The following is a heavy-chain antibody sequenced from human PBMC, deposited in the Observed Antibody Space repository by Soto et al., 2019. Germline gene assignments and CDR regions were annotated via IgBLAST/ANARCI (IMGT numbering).Heavy chain of an antibody. CDR2: IHHSGSI. Sequence: QVQLQESGPGLVKPSGTLSLTCAVSGDSISSHDWWSWVRQPPGEGLEWIGEIHHSGSINYNPSLKSRVTISVDRSKNQFSLNLSSVTAADTAVYFCVCNGYYSLDHWGQGTLVIVSP. V-gene: IGHV4-4*02. D-gene: IGHD3-22*01. CDR1: GDSISSHDW. J-gene: IGHJ4*02. CDR3: VCNGYYSLDH.